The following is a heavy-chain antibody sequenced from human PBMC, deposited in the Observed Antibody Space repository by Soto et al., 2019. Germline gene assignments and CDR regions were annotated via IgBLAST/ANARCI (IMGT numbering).Heavy chain of an antibody. CDR2: ISGSGGST. V-gene: IGHV3-23*01. CDR1: GFTFSSYA. Sequence: EVQLLESGGGLVQPGGSLRLSCAASGFTFSSYAMSWVRQAPGKGLEWVSAISGSGGSTYYADSVKGRFTISRDNSKNTLYLQMNSLRDDDTAVYYCAKDVVVPAANRGWFDPWGQGTLVTVSS. D-gene: IGHD2-2*01. J-gene: IGHJ5*02. CDR3: AKDVVVPAANRGWFDP.